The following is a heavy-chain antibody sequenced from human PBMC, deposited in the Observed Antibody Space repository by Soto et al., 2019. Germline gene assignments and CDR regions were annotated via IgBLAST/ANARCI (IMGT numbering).Heavy chain of an antibody. CDR3: TTAPLIVTTITINYYYGMDV. Sequence: EVQLVESGGGLVKPGESLRLSCAASGFTFSNAWMSWVRQAPGKGLEWVGRIKSKTDGGTTDYAAPVKGRFTISRDDSRNTLYLQMNSLKTDDTAVYYCTTAPLIVTTITINYYYGMDVWGQGTTVTVSS. D-gene: IGHD5-12*01. CDR2: IKSKTDGGTT. J-gene: IGHJ6*02. V-gene: IGHV3-15*01. CDR1: GFTFSNAW.